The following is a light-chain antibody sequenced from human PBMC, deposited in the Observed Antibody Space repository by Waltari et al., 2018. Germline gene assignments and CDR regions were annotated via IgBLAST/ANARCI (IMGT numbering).Light chain of an antibody. CDR1: SSNIGNNY. V-gene: IGLV1-47*01. CDR3: AAWDDSLGVWT. CDR2: AND. Sequence: QSVLTQPPSASGTPGQRVTISCSGSSSNIGNNYVYWHQQLPGTAPKLLISANDQRPPGVPDRFSGPKSGTSASLAISGLRSEDEADYYCAAWDDSLGVWTFGGGTKLTVL. J-gene: IGLJ2*01.